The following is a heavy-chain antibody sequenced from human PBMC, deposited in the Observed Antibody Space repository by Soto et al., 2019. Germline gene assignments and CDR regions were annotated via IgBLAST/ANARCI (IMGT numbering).Heavy chain of an antibody. CDR3: AADRKGYCSGGSCYGTPLVGGMDV. V-gene: IGHV1-58*01. CDR2: IVVGSGNT. J-gene: IGHJ6*02. CDR1: GFTFTSSA. D-gene: IGHD2-15*01. Sequence: SVKVSCKASGFTFTSSAVQWVRQARGQRLEWIGWIVVGSGNTNYAQKFQEGVTITRDMSTSTAYMELSSLRSEDTAVYYCAADRKGYCSGGSCYGTPLVGGMDVWGQGTTVTVSS.